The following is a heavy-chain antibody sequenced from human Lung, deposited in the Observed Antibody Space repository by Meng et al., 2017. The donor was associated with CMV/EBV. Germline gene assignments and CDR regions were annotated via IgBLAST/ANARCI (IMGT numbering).Heavy chain of an antibody. CDR1: GFTFSNYA. V-gene: IGHV3-23*01. Sequence: GESLKISCAASGFTFSNYAISWVRQAPGKGLEWFSTISGSGLSTYSADSVKVRFTISRDNSKNTLYLQMFNLRAAHTAVYYCANSPGVYGSFFDYWGQGTLVTVSS. D-gene: IGHD3-10*01. CDR2: ISGSGLST. J-gene: IGHJ4*02. CDR3: ANSPGVYGSFFDY.